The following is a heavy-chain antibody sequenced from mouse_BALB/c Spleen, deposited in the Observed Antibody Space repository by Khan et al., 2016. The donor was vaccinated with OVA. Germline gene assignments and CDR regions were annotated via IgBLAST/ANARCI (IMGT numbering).Heavy chain of an antibody. Sequence: EVELVESGGDSVKPGGSLKLSCAASGFTFSSYGMSWVRRTPDKRLEWVATISSGGSYTYYPDSVKGRFTISRDNAKNTLYLQMSSLKSEYTAMYYCSRQPGYYGSRSYFDYWGQGTTLTVSS. CDR3: SRQPGYYGSRSYFDY. V-gene: IGHV5-6*01. D-gene: IGHD1-1*01. J-gene: IGHJ2*01. CDR2: ISSGGSYT. CDR1: GFTFSSYG.